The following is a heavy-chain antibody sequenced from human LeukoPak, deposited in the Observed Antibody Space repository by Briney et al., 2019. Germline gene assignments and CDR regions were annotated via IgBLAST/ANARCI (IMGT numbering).Heavy chain of an antibody. J-gene: IGHJ4*02. D-gene: IGHD3-3*01. CDR2: ISAYNGNT. Sequence: ASVKVSCKASGYTFTSYGISWVRQAPGQGLEWMGWISAYNGNTIYAQKFQGRVTMTRDTSISTAYMELSRLRSDGTAVYYCARTYYDFWSGSQGPFDYWGQGTLVTVSS. CDR3: ARTYYDFWSGSQGPFDY. V-gene: IGHV1-18*01. CDR1: GYTFTSYG.